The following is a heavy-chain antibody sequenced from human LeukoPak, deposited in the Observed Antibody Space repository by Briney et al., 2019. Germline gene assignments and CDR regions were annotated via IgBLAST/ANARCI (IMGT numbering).Heavy chain of an antibody. D-gene: IGHD3-22*01. J-gene: IGHJ4*02. CDR3: ARGEGDYYDSSGYYCEFDY. Sequence: GGSLRLSCAASGFTFSSYAMSWVRQAPGKGLEWVSAISGSGGSTYYADSVKGRFTISRDNSKNTLYLQMNSLRAEDTAVYYYARGEGDYYDSSGYYCEFDYWGQGTLVTVSS. CDR2: ISGSGGST. CDR1: GFTFSSYA. V-gene: IGHV3-23*01.